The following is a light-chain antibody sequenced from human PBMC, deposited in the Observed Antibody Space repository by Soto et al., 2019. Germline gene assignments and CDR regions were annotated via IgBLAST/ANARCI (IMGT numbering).Light chain of an antibody. CDR3: QVWHSDTNHHVV. CDR1: NIGSKS. J-gene: IGLJ2*01. Sequence: SYELTQPPSVSVAPGKTATITCGGNNIGSKSVHWYRQQPGQAPVLVISYDSGRPSGIPERFSGSNSGDTATLAISRVEAGDEADYYCQVWHSDTNHHVVFGGGTKLTVL. V-gene: IGLV3-21*04. CDR2: YDS.